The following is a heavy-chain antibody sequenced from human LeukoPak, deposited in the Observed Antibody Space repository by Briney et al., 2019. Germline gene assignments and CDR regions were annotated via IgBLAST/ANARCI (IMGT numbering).Heavy chain of an antibody. CDR2: IYPVDSDT. CDR3: VRGGFGDSQVGFDY. V-gene: IGHV5-51*01. Sequence: SGESLKISCQGSGYSFTSYWIGWVRQLPGKGLEWMGIIYPVDSDTRYSPSFQGQVTISVDKSIITAYLQWSSLKASDTAMYYCVRGGFGDSQVGFDYWGQGTLVTVSS. CDR1: GYSFTSYW. J-gene: IGHJ4*02. D-gene: IGHD3-10*01.